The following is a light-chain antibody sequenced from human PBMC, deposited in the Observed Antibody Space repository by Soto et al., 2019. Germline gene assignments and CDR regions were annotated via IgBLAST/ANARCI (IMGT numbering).Light chain of an antibody. CDR3: QQRLSWPIT. J-gene: IGKJ5*01. CDR1: ESISSQ. Sequence: EIVLTQSPASLSLSPGEGATLSCSASESISSQLVWYQQIPGQAPRLLIYDASNRATGVPARFSGSGSVTAFTLPISSLEPEDFAVYSCQQRLSWPITFGQGTRLEI. V-gene: IGKV3-11*01. CDR2: DAS.